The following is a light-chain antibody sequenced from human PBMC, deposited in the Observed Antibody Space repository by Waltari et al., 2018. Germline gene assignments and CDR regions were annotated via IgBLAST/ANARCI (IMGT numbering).Light chain of an antibody. CDR3: QQSYDIPYT. CDR2: GAS. J-gene: IGKJ2*01. Sequence: DIQVTQSPSSLSASVGDRVTITCRTSQSVSYFLNWYQAKPGKAPKLVIYGASRLPSGVPSRFSGSGSGTDFSLTISSLQPEDFATYHCQQSYDIPYTFGQGTELEIK. V-gene: IGKV1-39*01. CDR1: QSVSYF.